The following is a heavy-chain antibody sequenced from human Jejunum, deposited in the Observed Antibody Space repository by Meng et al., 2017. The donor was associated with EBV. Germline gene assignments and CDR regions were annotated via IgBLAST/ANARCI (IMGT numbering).Heavy chain of an antibody. CDR2: ISTNSGNT. J-gene: IGHJ4*02. CDR1: GYTFTRSG. Sequence: QVQLVQSGAEVKRPGAAVKVSCRASGYTFTRSGISWVRQAPGQGLEWMGWISTNSGNTNYAEKFQGRVTMTADPSTTTAYMELRSLGSDDSAVYYCARDVNYVPDYWGQGTLVTVST. D-gene: IGHD3-10*02. CDR3: ARDVNYVPDY. V-gene: IGHV1-18*01.